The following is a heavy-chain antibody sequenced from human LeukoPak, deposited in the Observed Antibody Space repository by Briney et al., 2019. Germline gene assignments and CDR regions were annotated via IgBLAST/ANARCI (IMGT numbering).Heavy chain of an antibody. J-gene: IGHJ4*02. V-gene: IGHV3-23*01. CDR2: ISNSDAKT. Sequence: GGSLRLSCAASGFTFSNYAMSWVRQTPGKGLEWVSTISNSDAKTYHADSVKGRFTISRDNSKNTLYLQMNSLTAEDTAIFYCAKATGTLTNWGQGILVTVSS. D-gene: IGHD1-1*01. CDR1: GFTFSNYA. CDR3: AKATGTLTN.